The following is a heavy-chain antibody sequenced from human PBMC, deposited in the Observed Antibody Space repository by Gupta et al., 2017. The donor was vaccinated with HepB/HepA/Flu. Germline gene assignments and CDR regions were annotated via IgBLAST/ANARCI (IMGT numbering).Heavy chain of an antibody. D-gene: IGHD6-19*01. J-gene: IGHJ4*02. CDR1: GFTLGSYA. Sequence: ELLLLESGEALVKPGGPLSLSGQPPGFTLGSYAMSWVRQAPGKGLEWVSTITGGSGSTYYADSVKGRFTISRDNSKNTLYLQMNSLRAEDTAVYYCAKKGIGSGWYFDYWGQGTLVTVSS. CDR3: AKKGIGSGWYFDY. CDR2: ITGGSGST. V-gene: IGHV3-23*01.